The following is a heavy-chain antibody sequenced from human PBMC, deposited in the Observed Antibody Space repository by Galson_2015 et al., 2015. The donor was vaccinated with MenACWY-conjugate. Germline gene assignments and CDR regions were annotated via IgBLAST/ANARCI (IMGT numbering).Heavy chain of an antibody. J-gene: IGHJ4*02. D-gene: IGHD3-9*01. CDR2: TSDSGRFT. Sequence: SLRLSCAASGFTFSSYAMTWVRQAPGKGLEWVSTTSDSGRFTYYTDSVKGRFTISRDKSKNALFLQMNNVRADDTASYYCAKDLVKNYEMLTGYYSDWGQGTLVTVSS. CDR3: AKDLVKNYEMLTGYYSD. V-gene: IGHV3-23*01. CDR1: GFTFSSYA.